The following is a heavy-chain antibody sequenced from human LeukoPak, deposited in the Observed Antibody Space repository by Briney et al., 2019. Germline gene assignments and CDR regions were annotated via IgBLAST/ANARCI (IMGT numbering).Heavy chain of an antibody. D-gene: IGHD3-10*01. Sequence: GGSLRLSCAASGFTFKNYAMYWVRQAPGKGLEWVSAIIESGESTYYTDSVKGRFTISRDNSKNTLYLQMNSLKTEDTAVYYCTTDPGDLWFGELLFDYWGQGTLVTVSS. J-gene: IGHJ4*02. CDR2: IIESGEST. CDR1: GFTFKNYA. CDR3: TTDPGDLWFGELLFDY. V-gene: IGHV3-23*01.